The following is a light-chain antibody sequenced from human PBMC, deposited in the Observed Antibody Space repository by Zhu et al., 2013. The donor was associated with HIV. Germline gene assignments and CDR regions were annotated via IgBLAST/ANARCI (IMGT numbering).Light chain of an antibody. CDR3: QVWDSSSDPI. J-gene: IGLJ2*01. V-gene: IGLV3-1*01. Sequence: SYELTQPPSVSVSPGQTASITCSGDKLGDKYACWYQQKPGQSPLLVIYQDSKRPSGIPERFSGSNSENTATLTISRVEAGDEADYYCQVWDSSSDPIFGGGTKLTVL. CDR2: QDS. CDR1: KLGDKY.